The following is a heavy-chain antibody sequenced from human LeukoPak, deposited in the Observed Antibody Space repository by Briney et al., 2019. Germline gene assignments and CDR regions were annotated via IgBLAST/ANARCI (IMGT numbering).Heavy chain of an antibody. V-gene: IGHV1-2*02. D-gene: IGHD3-16*01. J-gene: IGHJ6*02. CDR3: ARGSAVGDDFYYYGMDV. CDR2: INPNSGGT. CDR1: GYTFTGYY. Sequence: ASVTVSCKASGYTFTGYYMHWVRQAPGQGLEWMGWINPNSGGTNYAQKFQGRVTMTRDTSISTAYMELSRLRSDDTAVYYCARGSAVGDDFYYYGMDVWGQGTTVTVSS.